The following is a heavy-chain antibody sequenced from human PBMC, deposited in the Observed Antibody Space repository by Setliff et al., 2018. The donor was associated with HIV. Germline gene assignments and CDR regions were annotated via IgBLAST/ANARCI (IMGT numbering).Heavy chain of an antibody. CDR3: ARHYYGSGSYYNPPPYYYYYMDV. D-gene: IGHD3-10*01. CDR1: GGSISSSSYY. Sequence: ETLSLTCTVSGGSISSSSYYWGWIRQPPGKGLEWIGNIYYTGNTYYNPSLKSRVTISVDTSKNQFSLKLSSVTAADTAVYYCARHYYGSGSYYNPPPYYYYYMDVWGKGTTVTVSS. J-gene: IGHJ6*03. V-gene: IGHV4-39*01. CDR2: IYYTGNT.